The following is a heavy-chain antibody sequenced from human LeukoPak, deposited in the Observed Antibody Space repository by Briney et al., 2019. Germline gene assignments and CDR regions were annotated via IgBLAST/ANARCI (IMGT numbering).Heavy chain of an antibody. CDR1: GGSISSGSYY. Sequence: SETLSLTCTVSGGSISSGSYYWSWIRQPAGKGLEWIGRIYTSGSTNYNPSLKSRVTISVDTSKNQFSLKLSSVTAADTAVYYCARRGYCSGGSCSPFDYWGQGTLVTVSS. D-gene: IGHD2-15*01. V-gene: IGHV4-61*02. CDR3: ARRGYCSGGSCSPFDY. CDR2: IYTSGST. J-gene: IGHJ4*02.